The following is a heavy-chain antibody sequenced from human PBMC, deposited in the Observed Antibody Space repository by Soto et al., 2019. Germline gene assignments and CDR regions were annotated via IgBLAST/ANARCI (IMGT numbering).Heavy chain of an antibody. CDR3: ARDSPRYYDSSGYYEDTYNWFDP. D-gene: IGHD3-22*01. CDR1: GGSVSSGCYY. CDR2: IYYSGST. J-gene: IGHJ5*02. V-gene: IGHV4-31*03. Sequence: TLSLTCTVSGGSVSSGCYYWSWIRQHPGKGLEWIGYIYYSGSTYYNPSLKSRVTISVDTSKNQFSLKLSSVTAADTAVYYCARDSPRYYDSSGYYEDTYNWFDPWGQGTLVTVSS.